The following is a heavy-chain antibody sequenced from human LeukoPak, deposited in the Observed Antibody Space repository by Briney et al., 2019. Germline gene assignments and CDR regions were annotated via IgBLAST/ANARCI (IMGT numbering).Heavy chain of an antibody. D-gene: IGHD2-2*01. CDR1: GGSISSYY. CDR2: IYTSGSP. V-gene: IGHV4-4*07. Sequence: SETLSLTCTVSGGSISSYYWSWIRQPAGKGLEWIGRIYTSGSPNYNPSLKSRVTMSVDTSKNQFSLKLSSVTAADTAVYYCARDIVVVPAVLRYYYYYMDVWGKGTTVTVSS. J-gene: IGHJ6*03. CDR3: ARDIVVVPAVLRYYYYYMDV.